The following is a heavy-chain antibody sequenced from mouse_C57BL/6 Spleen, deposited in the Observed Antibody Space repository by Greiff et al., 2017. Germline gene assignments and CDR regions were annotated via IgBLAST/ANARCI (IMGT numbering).Heavy chain of an antibody. CDR2: IDPSDSET. V-gene: IGHV1-52*01. CDR3: ARDGRRYFDV. D-gene: IGHD1-1*01. Sequence: QVQLKQPGAELVRPGSSVKLSCKASGYTFTSYWMHWVKQRPIQGLEWIGNIDPSDSETHYNQKFKDKATLTVDKSSSTAYMQLSSLTSEDSAVYYCARDGRRYFDVWGTGTTVTVSS. CDR1: GYTFTSYW. J-gene: IGHJ1*03.